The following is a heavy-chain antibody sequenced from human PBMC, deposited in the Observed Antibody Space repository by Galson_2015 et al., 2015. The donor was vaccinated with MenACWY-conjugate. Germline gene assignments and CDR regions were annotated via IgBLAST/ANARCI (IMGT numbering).Heavy chain of an antibody. CDR1: GFTFINAW. J-gene: IGHJ4*02. V-gene: IGHV3-15*01. Sequence: SLRLSCAASGFTFINAWMSWVRQAPGKGLEWIGHVKGKSDGGTADYAAPVKGRFTISRDDSKSTLYLEMNSLKSEDTAVYYCTADYCSGGSCREDWGQGTLVAVSS. CDR3: TADYCSGGSCRED. CDR2: VKGKSDGGTA. D-gene: IGHD2-15*01.